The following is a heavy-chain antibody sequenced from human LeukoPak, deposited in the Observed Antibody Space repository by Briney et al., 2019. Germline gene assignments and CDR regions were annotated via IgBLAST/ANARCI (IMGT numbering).Heavy chain of an antibody. CDR2: IIPIFGIA. J-gene: IGHJ4*02. Sequence: ASVKVSCKASGGTFSSYAISWVRQAPGHGLEWMGRIIPIFGIANYAQKFQGRVTITADKSTSTAYMELSSLRSEDTAVYYCARDTDYNYYDSSGYYQPNFDYWGQGTLVTVSS. D-gene: IGHD3-22*01. V-gene: IGHV1-69*04. CDR3: ARDTDYNYYDSSGYYQPNFDY. CDR1: GGTFSSYA.